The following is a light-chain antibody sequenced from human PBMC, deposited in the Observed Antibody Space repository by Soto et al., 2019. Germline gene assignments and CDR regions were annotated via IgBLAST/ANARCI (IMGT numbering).Light chain of an antibody. CDR3: QQYNVWPQT. Sequence: VMTQSPGTLSLSPGERVTLSCRASQSVSSNLAWYQQRPGQAPRLLIYSVSSRDTDIPARFSGGGSGTEFTLTINSLQTEDFGVYYCQQYNVWPQTFGQGTKVDIK. CDR1: QSVSSN. V-gene: IGKV3-15*01. J-gene: IGKJ1*01. CDR2: SVS.